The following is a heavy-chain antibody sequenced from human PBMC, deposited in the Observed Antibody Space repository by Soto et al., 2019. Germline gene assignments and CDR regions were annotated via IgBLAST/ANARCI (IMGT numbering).Heavy chain of an antibody. D-gene: IGHD3-16*01. CDR2: IYYSGST. V-gene: IGHV4-61*01. Sequence: QVQLQESGPGLVKPSETLSLTCTVSGGSVSSGSYYWSWIRQPPAKGLEWIGYIYYSGSTNYNPSLKSRVTISVDTSKNQFSLKLSSVTAADTAVYYCARDRQKRGSYGIDVLGQGTTVTVSS. J-gene: IGHJ6*02. CDR1: GGSVSSGSYY. CDR3: ARDRQKRGSYGIDV.